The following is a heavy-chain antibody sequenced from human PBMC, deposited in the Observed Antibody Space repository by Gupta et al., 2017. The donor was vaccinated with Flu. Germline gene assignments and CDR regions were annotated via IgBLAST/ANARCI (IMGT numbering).Heavy chain of an antibody. Sequence: QVQLVESGGGLVKPGGSLRLSCAASGFTLSAYYMSWIRQAPGKGLEWVSYISSSGSTIYYADSVKGRFTISRDNAKNSLYLQMNSLRAEDTAVYYCASVIAVGYYYYYGMDVWGQGTTVTVSS. CDR2: ISSSGSTI. J-gene: IGHJ6*02. V-gene: IGHV3-11*01. CDR3: ASVIAVGYYYYYGMDV. CDR1: GFTLSAYY. D-gene: IGHD6-19*01.